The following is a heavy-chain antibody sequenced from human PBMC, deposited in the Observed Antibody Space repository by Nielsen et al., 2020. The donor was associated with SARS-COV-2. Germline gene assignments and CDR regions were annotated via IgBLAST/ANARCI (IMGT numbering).Heavy chain of an antibody. D-gene: IGHD2-2*01. CDR2: ISGSGGTT. CDR3: AKDFCSSTSCPPWYYYYGMDV. J-gene: IGHJ6*02. Sequence: GESLKISCAASGFTFRGHAMSWVRQAPGKGLEWVSGISGSGGTTYHADSVKGRFTISRDNSKNTLYLQMNSLRAEDTAVYYCAKDFCSSTSCPPWYYYYGMDVWGQGTTVTVSS. CDR1: GFTFRGHA. V-gene: IGHV3-23*01.